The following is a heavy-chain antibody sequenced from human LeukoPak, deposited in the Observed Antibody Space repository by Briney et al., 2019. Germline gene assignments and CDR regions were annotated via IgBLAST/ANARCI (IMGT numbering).Heavy chain of an antibody. V-gene: IGHV1-69*05. D-gene: IGHD2-15*01. CDR1: GGTFSSYA. J-gene: IGHJ5*02. Sequence: SVKVSCKASGGTFSSYAISWVRQAPGQGLEWMGGIIPIFGTANYAQKFQGRVTITTDESTSTAYMELSSLRSEDTAVYYCARDRSGYRSGGSCYGWFDPWGQGTLVTVSS. CDR2: IIPIFGTA. CDR3: ARDRSGYRSGGSCYGWFDP.